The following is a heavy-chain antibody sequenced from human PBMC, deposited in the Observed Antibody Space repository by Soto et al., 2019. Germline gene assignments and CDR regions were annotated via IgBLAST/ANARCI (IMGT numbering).Heavy chain of an antibody. D-gene: IGHD1-26*01. J-gene: IGHJ4*02. Sequence: VGSLRLSCAASGFTFSSYSMNWVRQAPGKGLEWISYINSDSSVTNYADSVKGRVAISRDNAKDSVYLQMNSLRDADTAVYYCARDHSILGVLGYWGQGTLVTVSS. V-gene: IGHV3-48*02. CDR3: ARDHSILGVLGY. CDR1: GFTFSSYS. CDR2: INSDSSVT.